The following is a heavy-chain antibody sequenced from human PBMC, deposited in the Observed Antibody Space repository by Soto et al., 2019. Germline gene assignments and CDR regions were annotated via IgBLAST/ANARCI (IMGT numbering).Heavy chain of an antibody. J-gene: IGHJ4*02. CDR2: INIDGSST. CDR3: ARGRGYCSCSSCFVDF. Sequence: EVQLVESGGGLVQPGGSLRLSCAASGFTFSSYWMHWVRQAPGKGLVWVSRINIDGSSTSYADSVKGRFTISRDNAKNKLYLQMNSLRVDDTAVYYCARGRGYCSCSSCFVDFWGQGTLVTVSS. CDR1: GFTFSSYW. D-gene: IGHD2-15*01. V-gene: IGHV3-74*01.